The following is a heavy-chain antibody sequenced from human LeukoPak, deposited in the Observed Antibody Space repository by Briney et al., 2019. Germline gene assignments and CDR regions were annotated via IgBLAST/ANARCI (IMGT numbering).Heavy chain of an antibody. Sequence: GRSPRLSCAASGFTFDDYAMHWVRHVPGKGLEWVSGISWNSNNIGYADSVKGRFTISRDNAKNSLYLQMNSLRAEDTALYYCAKDRASGYHPTFHYGMDVWGQGTTVTVSS. CDR3: AKDRASGYHPTFHYGMDV. V-gene: IGHV3-9*01. CDR1: GFTFDDYA. D-gene: IGHD3-3*01. CDR2: ISWNSNNI. J-gene: IGHJ6*02.